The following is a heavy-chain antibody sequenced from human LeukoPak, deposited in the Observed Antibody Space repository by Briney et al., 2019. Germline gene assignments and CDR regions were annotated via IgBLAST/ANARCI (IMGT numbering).Heavy chain of an antibody. CDR1: GGSFSGYY. J-gene: IGHJ4*02. Sequence: SETLSLTCAVYGGSFSGYYWSWIRQPPGKGLEWIGEINHSGSTNYNPSLKSRVTISVDTSKNQFSLKLSSVTAADTAVYYCARRLRFLEWLSRWGRGTLVTVSS. D-gene: IGHD3-3*01. CDR2: INHSGST. CDR3: ARRLRFLEWLSR. V-gene: IGHV4-34*01.